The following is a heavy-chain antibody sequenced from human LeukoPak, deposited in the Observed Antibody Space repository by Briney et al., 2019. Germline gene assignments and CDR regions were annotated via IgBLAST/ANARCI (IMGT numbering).Heavy chain of an antibody. D-gene: IGHD1-26*01. CDR2: INSDGRST. CDR3: ARDWWGAFDY. J-gene: IGHJ4*02. CDR1: GFTFSTYW. V-gene: IGHV3-74*01. Sequence: SGGSLRLSCAASGFTFSTYWMHWVRQAPGKGLVWVARINSDGRSTNYADSVKGRFTISRDNAKNTLCLQMNSLRAEDTAVYYCARDWWGAFDYWGQGTLVTVSS.